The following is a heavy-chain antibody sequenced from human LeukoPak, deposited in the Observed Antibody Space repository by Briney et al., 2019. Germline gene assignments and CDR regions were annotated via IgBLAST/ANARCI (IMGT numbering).Heavy chain of an antibody. Sequence: PGGSLRLSCAASGFTFSSYPVNWVRQAPGKGLEWVSCISSSSTYIYYADSVKGRFTISRDNAKNSLYLQMNSLRAEDTAVYYCARWGMTTMATLPFDYWGQGSLVTVSA. J-gene: IGHJ4*02. D-gene: IGHD4-4*01. CDR3: ARWGMTTMATLPFDY. V-gene: IGHV3-21*01. CDR2: ISSSSTYI. CDR1: GFTFSSYP.